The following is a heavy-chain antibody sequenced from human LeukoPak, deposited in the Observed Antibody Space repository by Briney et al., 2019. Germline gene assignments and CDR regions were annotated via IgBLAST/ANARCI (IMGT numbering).Heavy chain of an antibody. CDR3: AKDSHYSYDSSGYHDY. J-gene: IGHJ4*02. CDR2: ISWNSGSI. Sequence: GGSLRLSCAASGFTFSNAWMNWVRQAPGKGLEWVSGISWNSGSIGYADSVKGRFTISRDNAKNSLYLQMNSLRAEDTALYYCAKDSHYSYDSSGYHDYWGQGTLVTVSS. CDR1: GFTFSNAW. V-gene: IGHV3-9*01. D-gene: IGHD3-22*01.